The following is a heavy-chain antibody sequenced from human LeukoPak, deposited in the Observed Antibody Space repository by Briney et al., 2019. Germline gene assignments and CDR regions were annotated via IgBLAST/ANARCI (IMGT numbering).Heavy chain of an antibody. J-gene: IGHJ6*02. CDR3: ASAGAAATYRGYYYYYGMDV. CDR2: INSDGSST. D-gene: IGHD6-13*01. Sequence: GGSLRLSCAASGFTFSSYWMHWVRQAPGKGLVWVLRINSDGSSTSYADSVKGRFTISRDNAKNTLYLQLNSLRAEDTAVYYCASAGAAATYRGYYYYYGMDVWGQGTTVTVSS. V-gene: IGHV3-74*01. CDR1: GFTFSSYW.